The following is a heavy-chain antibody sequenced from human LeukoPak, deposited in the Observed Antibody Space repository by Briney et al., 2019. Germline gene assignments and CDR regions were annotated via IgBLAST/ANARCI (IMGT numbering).Heavy chain of an antibody. Sequence: GGSLTLSCAASGFTSSSYAMHWVRQAPGKGLEWVAVISYDGSNKYYADSVKGRFTISRDNSKNTLYLQMNSLRAEDTAVYYCARWGVTPDYWGQGTLVTVSS. CDR2: ISYDGSNK. D-gene: IGHD4-23*01. CDR1: GFTSSSYA. CDR3: ARWGVTPDY. V-gene: IGHV3-30*04. J-gene: IGHJ4*02.